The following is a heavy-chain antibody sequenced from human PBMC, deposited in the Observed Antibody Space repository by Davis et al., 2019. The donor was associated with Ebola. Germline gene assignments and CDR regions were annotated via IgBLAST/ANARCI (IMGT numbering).Heavy chain of an antibody. D-gene: IGHD5-18*01. J-gene: IGHJ5*02. Sequence: GGSLRLSCAASGFTFSSYWMNWVRQAPGKGLEWVSAITTSGGSTYYADSVKGRFTISRDNSKSTLYLLMNTLRAEDTAVYYCAKSDRGAMVTHESWGQGTLVTVSS. CDR1: GFTFSSYW. CDR3: AKSDRGAMVTHES. V-gene: IGHV3-23*01. CDR2: ITTSGGST.